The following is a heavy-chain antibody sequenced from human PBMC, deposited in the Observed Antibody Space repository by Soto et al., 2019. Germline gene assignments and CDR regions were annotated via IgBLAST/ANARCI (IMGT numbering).Heavy chain of an antibody. CDR2: ISAAGDP. J-gene: IGHJ6*02. CDR3: ARPDRDFYGLDV. V-gene: IGHV3-13*05. CDR1: GFTFRNYD. Sequence: EVQLVESGGGLVQPGGSLRLSCEASGFTFRNYDMHWVRQGTGKGLEWVSGISAAGDPDYADSVEGRFTISRENAQNSFFLKMNSLRVGDTAVYYCARPDRDFYGLDVWGQGTTVIVSS.